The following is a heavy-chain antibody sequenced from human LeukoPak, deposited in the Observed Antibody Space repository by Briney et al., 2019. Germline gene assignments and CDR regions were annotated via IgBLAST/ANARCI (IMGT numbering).Heavy chain of an antibody. CDR3: ARAGPTDY. V-gene: IGHV3-53*01. Sequence: PGGCLRLSCAASGFIVSSKYMSWVRQAPGKGLEWVSVIYSGGSTYYAASVEGRFTISRDNSKNTVYLQMNSLRVEDTAVYYCARAGPTDYCGQGTLVTVSS. CDR1: GFIVSSKY. J-gene: IGHJ4*02. CDR2: IYSGGST.